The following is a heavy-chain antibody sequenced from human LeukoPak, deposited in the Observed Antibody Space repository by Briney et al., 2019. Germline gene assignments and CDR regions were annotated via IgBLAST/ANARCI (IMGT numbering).Heavy chain of an antibody. J-gene: IGHJ3*02. CDR3: ARYSSSSLEAFDI. CDR2: INPNSGGT. V-gene: IGHV1-2*02. CDR1: GYTFTGYY. Sequence: ASVKVSCKASGYTFTGYYMHWVRQAPGQGLEWMGWINPNSGGTNYAQKFQGRVTMTRDTSISTAYMELSRLRSDDTAVYYCARYSSSSLEAFDIWGQGTMVTVSS. D-gene: IGHD6-6*01.